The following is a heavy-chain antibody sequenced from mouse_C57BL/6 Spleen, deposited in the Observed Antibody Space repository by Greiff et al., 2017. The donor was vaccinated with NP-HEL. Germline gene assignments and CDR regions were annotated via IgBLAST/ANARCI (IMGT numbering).Heavy chain of an antibody. CDR1: GYSFTGYY. CDR3: ARDGSSSGYFDD. D-gene: IGHD1-1*01. CDR2: INPSTGGT. V-gene: IGHV1-43*01. Sequence: EVQLQQSGPELVKPGASVKISCKASGYSFTGYYMPWVKQSSEKSLEWIGEINPSTGGTSYNQKFKGKATLTVDKSSSNAYMQLKSLTSEDSAVYYCARDGSSSGYFDDWGQGTTLTVSS. J-gene: IGHJ2*01.